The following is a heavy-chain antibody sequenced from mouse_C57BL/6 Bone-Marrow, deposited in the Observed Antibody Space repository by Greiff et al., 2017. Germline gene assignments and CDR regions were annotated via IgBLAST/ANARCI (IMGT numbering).Heavy chain of an antibody. J-gene: IGHJ3*01. D-gene: IGHD1-1*02. V-gene: IGHV1-59*01. CDR1: GYTFTSYW. Sequence: VQLQQPGAELVRPGTSVKLSCKASGYTFTSYWMHWVKQRPGQGLEWIGVIDPSDSYTNYNQKFKGKATLTVDTSSSTAYMQLSSLTSEDSAVYYCARRWAYWGQGTLVTVSA. CDR2: IDPSDSYT. CDR3: ARRWAY.